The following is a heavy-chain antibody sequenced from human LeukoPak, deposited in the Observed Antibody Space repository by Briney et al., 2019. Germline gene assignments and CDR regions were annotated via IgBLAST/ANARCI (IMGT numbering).Heavy chain of an antibody. V-gene: IGHV5-51*01. CDR2: IYPGDSDT. CDR1: GYSFTNYW. J-gene: IGHJ4*02. Sequence: GESLKISCQGSGYSFTNYWIAWVRQMPGKSLEWMGIIYPGDSDTRYSPSFQGQVTISADKSISTAYLQWSSLKASDTAMFYCARSGSGTRFDYWGQGTLVTVSS. D-gene: IGHD6-19*01. CDR3: ARSGSGTRFDY.